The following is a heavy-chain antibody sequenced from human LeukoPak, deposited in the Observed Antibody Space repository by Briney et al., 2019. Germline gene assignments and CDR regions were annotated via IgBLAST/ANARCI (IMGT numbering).Heavy chain of an antibody. CDR3: AKSALFFYHGMDV. D-gene: IGHD2/OR15-2a*01. CDR2: ISDSGGST. V-gene: IGHV3-23*01. Sequence: GGSLRLSCTASGFTFSSYAMTWVRQAPGKGLEWVSTISDSGGSTYYADSVKGRFTISRDNSRTTVYLQMNSLRAEDTAVYYCAKSALFFYHGMDVWGQGTMVPVSS. J-gene: IGHJ6*02. CDR1: GFTFSSYA.